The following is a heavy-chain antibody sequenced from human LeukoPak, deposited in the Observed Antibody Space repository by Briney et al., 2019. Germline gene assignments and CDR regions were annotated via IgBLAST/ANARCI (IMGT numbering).Heavy chain of an antibody. CDR3: ATAALYCSSTSCFDY. CDR2: FDPEDGET. CDR1: GYTLTELS. J-gene: IGHJ4*02. Sequence: GASVKVSCKVSGYTLTELSMHWVRQAPGTGLEWMGGFDPEDGETIYAQKFQGRVTMTEDTSTDTAYMELSSLRSEDTAVYYCATAALYCSSTSCFDYWGQGTLVTVSS. D-gene: IGHD2-2*01. V-gene: IGHV1-24*01.